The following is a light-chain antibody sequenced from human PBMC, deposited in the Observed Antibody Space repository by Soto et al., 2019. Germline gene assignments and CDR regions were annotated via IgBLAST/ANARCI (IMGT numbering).Light chain of an antibody. CDR2: GAS. CDR3: QQYGSSPGT. Sequence: EIVLTQSPGTLSMSPGERATLSCRASQSISSNYLAWYQQKPGQAPRLLIYGASSRATGIPDRFSGSGSGTDFTLTTSRLEAEDFAVYYCQQYGSSPGTFGQGTKVEFK. CDR1: QSISSNY. V-gene: IGKV3-20*01. J-gene: IGKJ1*01.